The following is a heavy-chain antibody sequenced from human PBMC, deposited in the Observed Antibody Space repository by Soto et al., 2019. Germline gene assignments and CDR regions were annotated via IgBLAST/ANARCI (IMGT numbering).Heavy chain of an antibody. CDR2: ISTYNGDT. V-gene: IGHV1-18*04. Sequence: QVQLVQSVTEVKKPGASVQVSFKASGYRFTSYGINWVRQAPGQGVEWRGWISTYNGDTNYAQKSQARATKTTNTSTTTAKRESRRPTTDVTAVYFGARGDCTGSPRGWFDSGGQGTLFTVSS. CDR1: GYRFTSYG. J-gene: IGHJ5*01. D-gene: IGHD2-21*02. CDR3: ARGDCTGSPRGWFDS.